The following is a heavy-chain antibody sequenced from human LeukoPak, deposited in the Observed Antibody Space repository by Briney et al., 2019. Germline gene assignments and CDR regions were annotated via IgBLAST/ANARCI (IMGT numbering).Heavy chain of an antibody. Sequence: SVKVSCKASGGTFSSYAISWVRQAPGQGLEWMGGIIPLFGTANYAQKFLGRVTITADESTSTTHMELSSLKSEDTAVYYCAREWAGYGSGSYYYYWGQGTLVTVSS. J-gene: IGHJ4*02. CDR3: AREWAGYGSGSYYYY. D-gene: IGHD3-10*01. V-gene: IGHV1-69*01. CDR1: GGTFSSYA. CDR2: IIPLFGTA.